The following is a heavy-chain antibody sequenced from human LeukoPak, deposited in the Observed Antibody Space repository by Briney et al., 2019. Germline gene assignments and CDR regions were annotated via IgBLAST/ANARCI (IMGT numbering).Heavy chain of an antibody. CDR1: GGSISRYY. V-gene: IGHV4-34*01. CDR2: INHSGST. Sequence: PSETLSLTCTVSGGSISRYYWSWIRQPPGKGLEWIGEINHSGSTNYNPSLKSRVTISVDTSKNQFSLKLSSVTAADTAVYYCARGRLFGVGANFDYWGQGTLVTVSS. CDR3: ARGRLFGVGANFDY. D-gene: IGHD1-26*01. J-gene: IGHJ4*02.